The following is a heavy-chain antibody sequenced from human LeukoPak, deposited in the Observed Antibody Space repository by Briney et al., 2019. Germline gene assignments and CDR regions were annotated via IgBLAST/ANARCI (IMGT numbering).Heavy chain of an antibody. CDR3: ARRLHFYALFDY. V-gene: IGHV4-39*01. J-gene: IGHJ4*02. CDR2: IYYSGST. Sequence: SETLSLTCTVSGGSISSSSYYWGWIRQPPGKGLEWIGSIYYSGSTYYNPSLKSRVTISVDTSKNQFSLKLSSVTAADTAVYYCARRLHFYALFDYWGQGTLVTVSS. D-gene: IGHD2/OR15-2a*01. CDR1: GGSISSSSYY.